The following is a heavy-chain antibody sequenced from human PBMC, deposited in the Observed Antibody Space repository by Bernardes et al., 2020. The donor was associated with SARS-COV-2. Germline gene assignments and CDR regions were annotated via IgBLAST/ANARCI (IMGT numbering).Heavy chain of an antibody. J-gene: IGHJ5*01. CDR1: GGTFSSYG. CDR3: ARNGWQVGATLQPVPVNWFDP. V-gene: IGHV1-69*06. D-gene: IGHD1-26*01. CDR2: IIPIFGTA. Sequence: SVKVSCKASGGTFSSYGISWVRQAPGQGLEWMGGIIPIFGTANYAQKFQGRVTITADKSTSTAYMELSSLRSEDTAVYYCARNGWQVGATLQPVPVNWFDPWGQGTTVTVSS.